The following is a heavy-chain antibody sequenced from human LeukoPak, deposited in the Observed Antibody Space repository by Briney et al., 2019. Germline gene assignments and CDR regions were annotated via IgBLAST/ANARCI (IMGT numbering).Heavy chain of an antibody. CDR3: AREHSSSWTPSFGMDV. D-gene: IGHD6-13*01. V-gene: IGHV3-48*03. CDR2: ISSSGSTI. Sequence: GSLRLSCAASGFTFSSYEMNWVRQAPGKGLEWVSYISSSGSTIYYADSVKGRFTISRDNAKNSLYLQMNSLRAEDTAVYYCAREHSSSWTPSFGMDVWGKGTTVTVSS. J-gene: IGHJ6*04. CDR1: GFTFSSYE.